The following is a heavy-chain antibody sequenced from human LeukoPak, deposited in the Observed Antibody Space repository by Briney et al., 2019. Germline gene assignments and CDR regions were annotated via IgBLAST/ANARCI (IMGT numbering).Heavy chain of an antibody. CDR2: VSIGGTYI. V-gene: IGHV3-21*01. Sequence: PGGSLRLSCAASGFTFSSYGMDWVRQAPGKGLEWVSFVSIGGTYIYYADSVKGRFTISRDDAKNSLYLQMNSLTAEDTAEYYCARNKINTVTTGWYFDLWGRGTLVTVSS. CDR3: ARNKINTVTTGWYFDL. D-gene: IGHD4-17*01. J-gene: IGHJ2*01. CDR1: GFTFSSYG.